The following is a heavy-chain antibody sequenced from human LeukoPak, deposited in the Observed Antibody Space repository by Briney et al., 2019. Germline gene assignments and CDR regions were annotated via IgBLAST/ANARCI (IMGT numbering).Heavy chain of an antibody. J-gene: IGHJ3*02. CDR3: VRGAPGIAVAGTKGAFDI. Sequence: GXSLRLSCAASGFTFSDYYMSWIRQAPGKGLEWVSYISSSGSTIYYADSVKGRFTISRDNAKNSLYLQMNSLRAEDAAVYYCVRGAPGIAVAGTKGAFDIWGQGTMVTVSS. CDR1: GFTFSDYY. CDR2: ISSSGSTI. D-gene: IGHD6-19*01. V-gene: IGHV3-11*01.